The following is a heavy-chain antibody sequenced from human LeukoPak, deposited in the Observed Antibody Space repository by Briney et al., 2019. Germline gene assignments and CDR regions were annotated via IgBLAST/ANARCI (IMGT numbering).Heavy chain of an antibody. Sequence: ASVKVSCKASGYTFTNYAMNWVRQAPGQGLEWMGWINTNTGNPTYAQGFTGRFVFSLDTSVSTAYLQISSLKAEDTAVYYCARDGVAAAENFYYYMDVWGKGTTVTVSS. CDR2: INTNTGNP. V-gene: IGHV7-4-1*02. CDR1: GYTFTNYA. J-gene: IGHJ6*03. CDR3: ARDGVAAAENFYYYMDV. D-gene: IGHD6-13*01.